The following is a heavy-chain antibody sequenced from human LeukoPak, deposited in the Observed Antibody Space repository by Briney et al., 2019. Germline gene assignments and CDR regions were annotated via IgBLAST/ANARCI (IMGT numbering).Heavy chain of an antibody. CDR2: IIPIFGTA. D-gene: IGHD6-13*01. CDR1: GGTFSGYA. J-gene: IGHJ2*01. Sequence: ASVKVSCKASGGTFSGYAISWVRQAPGQGLEWMGRIIPIFGTANYAQKFQGRVTITTDESTSTAYMELSSLRSEDTAVYYCAREVFIAAADYWYFDLWGRGTLVTVSS. V-gene: IGHV1-69*05. CDR3: AREVFIAAADYWYFDL.